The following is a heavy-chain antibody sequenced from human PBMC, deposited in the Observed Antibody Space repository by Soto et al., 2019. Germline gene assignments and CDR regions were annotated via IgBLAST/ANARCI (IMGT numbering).Heavy chain of an antibody. D-gene: IGHD1-26*01. V-gene: IGHV1-69*13. Sequence: SVKVSCKSSGGTFSSYAISWVRQAPGQGLEWMGGIIPIFGTANYAQKFQGRVTITADESTSTAYMELSSLRSEDTAVYYCASRGPATTPNWFDPWGQGTLVTVSS. CDR3: ASRGPATTPNWFDP. J-gene: IGHJ5*02. CDR1: GGTFSSYA. CDR2: IIPIFGTA.